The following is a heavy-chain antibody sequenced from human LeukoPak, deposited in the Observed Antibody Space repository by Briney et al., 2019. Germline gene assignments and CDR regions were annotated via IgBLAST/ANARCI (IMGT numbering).Heavy chain of an antibody. V-gene: IGHV3-23*01. CDR2: ISGTGSST. CDR3: ARALGVVVAACGY. D-gene: IGHD2-15*01. CDR1: GFTFGNYA. J-gene: IGHJ4*02. Sequence: GGSLRLSCEASGFTFGNYAMNWVRQGPGKGLEWVSTISGTGSSTYYADSAKGRFTISRDNAKNTLYLQMNSLRAEDTAVYYCARALGVVVAACGYWGQGTLVTVSS.